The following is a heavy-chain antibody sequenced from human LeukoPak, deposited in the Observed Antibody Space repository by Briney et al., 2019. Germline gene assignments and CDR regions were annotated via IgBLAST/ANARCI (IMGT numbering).Heavy chain of an antibody. D-gene: IGHD3-22*01. CDR3: ARALDYYDSSALYNY. J-gene: IGHJ4*02. Sequence: GGSLRLSCAASGFTFRNYVMSWVRQTPEKGLEWVSAITADGGGTNHADSVKGRFTISRDNSKNTLYLQMNSLRAEDTAVYYCARALDYYDSSALYNYWGQGTLVTVSS. V-gene: IGHV3-23*01. CDR1: GFTFRNYV. CDR2: ITADGGGT.